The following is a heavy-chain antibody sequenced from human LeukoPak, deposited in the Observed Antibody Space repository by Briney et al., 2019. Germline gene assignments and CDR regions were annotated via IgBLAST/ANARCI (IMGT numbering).Heavy chain of an antibody. CDR1: GYTFTSYY. D-gene: IGHD6-13*01. CDR3: ASDIAAAGTFDY. CDR2: INPSGGST. Sequence: ASVKVSCKASGYTFTSYYMHWVRQAPGQGLEWMGIINPSGGSTSYAQKFQGRVTITRDTSTSTVYMELSSLRSEDTAVYYCASDIAAAGTFDYWGQGTLVTVSS. J-gene: IGHJ4*02. V-gene: IGHV1-46*01.